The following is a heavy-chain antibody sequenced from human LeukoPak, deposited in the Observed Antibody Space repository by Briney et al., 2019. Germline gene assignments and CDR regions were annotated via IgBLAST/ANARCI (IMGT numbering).Heavy chain of an antibody. V-gene: IGHV3-30*18. CDR1: GFTFSNYG. J-gene: IGHJ4*02. CDR2: ISYDGSNK. Sequence: GRSLRLSCAASGFTFSNYGMHWVRQAPGKGLEWVTLISYDGSNKYYADSVKGRFTISRDNSKNTLYLQMNSLRAEDTAVYYCAKDDYYDTSGYRDWGQGTLVTVSS. CDR3: AKDDYYDTSGYRD. D-gene: IGHD3-22*01.